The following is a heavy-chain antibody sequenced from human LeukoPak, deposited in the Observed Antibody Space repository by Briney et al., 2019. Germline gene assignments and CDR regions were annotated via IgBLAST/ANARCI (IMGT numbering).Heavy chain of an antibody. V-gene: IGHV3-33*01. D-gene: IGHD2-15*01. CDR2: IWYDGSND. CDR1: GFTFSKYA. J-gene: IGHJ3*02. CDR3: AREADCSGGNCYRGAFDI. Sequence: GGSLSLSSAASGFTFSKYAMHWVRQAPGKGLEWVAVIWYDGSNDYYANSVKGRFTMSRDNSKNTLYLQMNSLRAEDTAVYYCAREADCSGGNCYRGAFDIWGRGTM.